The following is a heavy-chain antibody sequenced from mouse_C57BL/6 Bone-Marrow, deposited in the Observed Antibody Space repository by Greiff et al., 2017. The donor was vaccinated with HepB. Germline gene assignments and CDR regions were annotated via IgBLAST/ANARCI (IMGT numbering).Heavy chain of an antibody. D-gene: IGHD2-3*01. CDR1: GFSFNTYA. CDR2: IRSKSNNYAT. V-gene: IGHV10-1*01. J-gene: IGHJ3*01. Sequence: EVQLVESGGGLVQPKGSLKLSCAASGFSFNTYAMNWVRQAPGKGLEWVARIRSKSNNYATYYADSVKDRFTISRDDSESMLYLQMNNLKTEDTAMYYCVRHPLLYDGYSPWFAYWGQGTLVTVSA. CDR3: VRHPLLYDGYSPWFAY.